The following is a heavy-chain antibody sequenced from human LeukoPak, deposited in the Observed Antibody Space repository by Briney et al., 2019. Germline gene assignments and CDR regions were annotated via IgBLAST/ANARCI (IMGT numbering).Heavy chain of an antibody. CDR3: AKLGDSGDAFDF. D-gene: IGHD3-3*01. J-gene: IGHJ3*01. V-gene: IGHV4-59*12. Sequence: PSETLSLTCTVSGGSISSYYWSWIRQPPGKGLEWIGYIYYSGSTNYNPSLKSRVTISVDTSKIQFSLKLTSVTAADTAVYYCAKLGDSGDAFDFWGQGTMVTVSS. CDR2: IYYSGST. CDR1: GGSISSYY.